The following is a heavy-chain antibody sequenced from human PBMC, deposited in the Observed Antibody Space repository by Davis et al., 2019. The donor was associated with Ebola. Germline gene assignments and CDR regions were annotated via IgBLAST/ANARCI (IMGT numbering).Heavy chain of an antibody. CDR1: GGSISSSSYY. D-gene: IGHD5-18*01. CDR2: IYYSGST. CDR3: ARRVLLDTAMVLRYYFDY. V-gene: IGHV4-39*01. Sequence: SETLSLTCTVSGGSISSSSYYWGWIRQPPGKGLEWIGSIYYSGSTYYNPSLKSRVTISVDTSKNQFSLKLSSVTAADTAVYYCARRVLLDTAMVLRYYFDYWGQGTLVTVSS. J-gene: IGHJ4*02.